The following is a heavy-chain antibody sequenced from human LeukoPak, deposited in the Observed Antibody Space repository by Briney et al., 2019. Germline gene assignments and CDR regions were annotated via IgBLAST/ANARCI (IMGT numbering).Heavy chain of an antibody. CDR3: ARDWGQRSVRGVTGTLGY. J-gene: IGHJ4*02. CDR1: GFTFSSYS. V-gene: IGHV3-21*01. CDR2: ISSSSSYI. D-gene: IGHD3-10*01. Sequence: AGGSLRLSCAASGFTFSSYSMNWVRQAPGKGLEWVSSISSSSSYIYYADSVKGRFTISRDNAKNSLYLQMNSLRAEDTAVYYCARDWGQRSVRGVTGTLGYWGQGTLVTVSS.